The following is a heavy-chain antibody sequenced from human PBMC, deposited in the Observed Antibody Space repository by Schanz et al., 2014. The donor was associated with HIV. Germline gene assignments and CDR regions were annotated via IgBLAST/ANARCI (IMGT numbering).Heavy chain of an antibody. CDR3: ARGNLAWCGGGSCYTRFQFFQV. J-gene: IGHJ1*01. Sequence: QVQLVQSGTEVKKPGSSVKVSCKPSGGTFRSFAISWVRQAPGQGLEWMGWISNYIGNTDYAQNLQGRVTMTADTFTNIAYMELRSLTSDDTAVYYCARGNLAWCGGGSCYTRFQFFQVWGQGTLITVSS. V-gene: IGHV1-18*01. CDR1: GGTFRSFA. D-gene: IGHD2-15*01. CDR2: ISNYIGNT.